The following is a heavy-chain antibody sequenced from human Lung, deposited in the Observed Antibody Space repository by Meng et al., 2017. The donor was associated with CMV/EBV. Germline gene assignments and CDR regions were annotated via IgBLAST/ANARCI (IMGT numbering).Heavy chain of an antibody. CDR3: AAQRFVPTAPFDY. D-gene: IGHD2-2*01. Sequence: SGGSIDSGTYFWSWIRQHPGKGLEYIGYIYYGGSTYYSPSLKSRATISVDTSKEQFSLKLNSVTAADTAVYYCAAQRFVPTAPFDYWGQGALVTVSS. J-gene: IGHJ4*02. CDR2: IYYGGST. CDR1: GGSIDSGTYF. V-gene: IGHV4-31*02.